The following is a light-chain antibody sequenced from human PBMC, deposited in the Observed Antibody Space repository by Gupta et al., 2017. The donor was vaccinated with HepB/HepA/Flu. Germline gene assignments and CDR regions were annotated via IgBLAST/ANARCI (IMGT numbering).Light chain of an antibody. CDR2: DVS. Sequence: QSALTQPASVSGSPGQSITISCTGTRSDVGGFNYVSWYQQHPGKAPKLMIYDVSYRLSGVADGCSGSKSGDTASLAISGVQAEEEDDYYCSALRRSDDSEVVLGGGTKLTVL. V-gene: IGLV2-14*03. J-gene: IGLJ2*01. CDR1: RSDVGGFNY. CDR3: SALRRSDDSEVV.